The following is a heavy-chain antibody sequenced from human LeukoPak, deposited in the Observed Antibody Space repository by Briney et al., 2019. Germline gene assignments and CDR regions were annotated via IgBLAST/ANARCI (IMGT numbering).Heavy chain of an antibody. CDR2: IKQDGSEK. V-gene: IGHV3-7*01. J-gene: IGHJ4*02. Sequence: GGSLRLSCAASGFTFSSYWMSWVRQAPGKGLEWVANIKQDGSEKYYVDSVKGRFTISRDNARNSLYLQMNSLRAEDTAVYYCARDKNYYDSSGLDYWGQGTLVTVSS. D-gene: IGHD3-22*01. CDR3: ARDKNYYDSSGLDY. CDR1: GFTFSSYW.